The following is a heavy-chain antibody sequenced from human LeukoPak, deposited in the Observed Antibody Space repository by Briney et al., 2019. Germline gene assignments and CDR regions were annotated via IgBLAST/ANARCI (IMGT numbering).Heavy chain of an antibody. CDR2: IYYSGST. CDR3: AREGSGPTGDAFDI. CDR1: GGSISSSSYY. Sequence: SETLSLTCTVSGGSISSSSYYWGWIRQPPGKGLEWIGSIYYSGSTYYNPSLKSRVTISVDTSKNQFSLKLSSVTAADTAVYYCAREGSGPTGDAFDIWGQGTMVTVSS. D-gene: IGHD2-15*01. V-gene: IGHV4-39*07. J-gene: IGHJ3*02.